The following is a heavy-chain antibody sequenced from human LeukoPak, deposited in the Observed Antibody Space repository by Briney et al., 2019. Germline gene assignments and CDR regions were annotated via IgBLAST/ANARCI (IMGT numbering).Heavy chain of an antibody. CDR2: IFPGDSDI. V-gene: IGHV5-51*01. Sequence: GESLQISCKGSGSSFSNYWIGWVRQMPGKGLEWMGIIFPGDSDIRYSPSFQGQVTISVDKSITTAYLQWSSLEASDTATYYCARRGRGGSGSLYYFDYWGQGTLVTVSS. J-gene: IGHJ4*02. CDR1: GSSFSNYW. CDR3: ARRGRGGSGSLYYFDY. D-gene: IGHD3-10*01.